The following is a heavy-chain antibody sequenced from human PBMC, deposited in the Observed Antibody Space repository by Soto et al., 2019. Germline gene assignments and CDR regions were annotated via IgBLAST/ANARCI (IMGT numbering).Heavy chain of an antibody. V-gene: IGHV4-39*01. J-gene: IGHJ4*02. D-gene: IGHD4-17*01. Sequence: QLQLQESGPGLVKPSETLSLTCTVSGGSISSSSCFWGWIRQPPGKGLEWIGSMYHSGSTYYNPSLKSRVTISEDTSKNQFSLKLSSVTAADTAVYYCVRRKFNDYGDYGCDYWGQGTLVTVSS. CDR1: GGSISSSSCF. CDR3: VRRKFNDYGDYGCDY. CDR2: MYHSGST.